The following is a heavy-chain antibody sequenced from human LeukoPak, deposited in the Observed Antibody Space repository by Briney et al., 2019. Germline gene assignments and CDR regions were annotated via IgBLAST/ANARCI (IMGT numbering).Heavy chain of an antibody. V-gene: IGHV3-23*01. J-gene: IGHJ3*02. CDR3: AKGESFAFAM. Sequence: GGSLRLSCAASGFTFSGYDMQWVRQAPGKGLEWVSGISRSGPTYYRDSVKGRFTISRDNSEDTLYLQMDSLRAEDTATYYCAKGESFAFAMWGQGTMATVSS. CDR1: GFTFSGYD. CDR2: ISRSGPT.